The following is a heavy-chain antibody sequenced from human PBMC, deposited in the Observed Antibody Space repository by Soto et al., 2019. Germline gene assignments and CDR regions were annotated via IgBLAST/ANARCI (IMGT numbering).Heavy chain of an antibody. Sequence: GGSLRLSCSASGFTFDDCAMHWVRQAPGKGPEWVSGISWDSATVGYAESVKGRFTISRDNAKNSLYLQMTSLRAEDTALYYCARGWGYFDSSGFPYLYAMDVWGQGTTVTVSS. D-gene: IGHD3-22*01. CDR3: ARGWGYFDSSGFPYLYAMDV. CDR1: GFTFDDCA. CDR2: ISWDSATV. J-gene: IGHJ6*02. V-gene: IGHV3-9*01.